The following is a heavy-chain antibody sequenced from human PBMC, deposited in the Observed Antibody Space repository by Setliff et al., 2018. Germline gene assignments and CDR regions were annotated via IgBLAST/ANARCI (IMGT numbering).Heavy chain of an antibody. CDR3: ARDLYGGYYFDY. D-gene: IGHD5-12*01. J-gene: IGHJ4*02. Sequence: LGGSLRLSCAASGFTFSTYTMNWVRQAPGKGLEWVSYISSGGGIIYYADSVKGRFTISRDNAKNSLYLQMNSLRAEDTAVYYCARDLYGGYYFDYWGQGTLVTVSS. V-gene: IGHV3-48*01. CDR1: GFTFSTYT. CDR2: ISSGGGII.